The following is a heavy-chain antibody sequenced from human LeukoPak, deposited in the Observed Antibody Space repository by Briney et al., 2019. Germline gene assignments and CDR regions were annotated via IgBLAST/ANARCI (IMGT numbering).Heavy chain of an antibody. V-gene: IGHV3-21*01. J-gene: IGHJ4*02. Sequence: GGSLRLSCAASEFTFISKSWTWVRQPPGKGREGAQPFSSSSYIYYADSVKGRFTISRDNAKNSLYLQMNSLRAEDTAVYYCARVVELWFGELSDIDYWGQGTLVTVSS. CDR1: EFTFISKS. D-gene: IGHD3-10*01. CDR2: FSSSSYI. CDR3: ARVVELWFGELSDIDY.